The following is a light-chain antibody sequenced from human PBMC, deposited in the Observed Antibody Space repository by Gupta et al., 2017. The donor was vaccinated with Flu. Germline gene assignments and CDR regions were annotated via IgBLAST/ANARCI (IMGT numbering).Light chain of an antibody. J-gene: IGLJ2*01. Sequence: GTCSDVGGYNYVSWYQQHPGKAPHLLVYDVSKRPSGVSGRFSGSKSGNTASLTISGLQADDEADYYCYSYGGSYRVFGGGTKLTVL. CDR2: DVS. CDR3: YSYGGSYRV. CDR1: CSDVGGYNY. V-gene: IGLV2-11*03.